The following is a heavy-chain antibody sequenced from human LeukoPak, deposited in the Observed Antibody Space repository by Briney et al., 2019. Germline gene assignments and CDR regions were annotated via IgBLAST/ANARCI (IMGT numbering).Heavy chain of an antibody. Sequence: GGSLRLSCAASGFTFSSYGMHWVRQAPGKGLEWVAVIWYDGSNKYYADSVKGRFTISRDNSKNTLYLQMNSLRAEDTAVYYCARERIGIAVARPLDYWGQGTLVTVSS. J-gene: IGHJ4*02. D-gene: IGHD6-19*01. CDR2: IWYDGSNK. V-gene: IGHV3-33*01. CDR1: GFTFSSYG. CDR3: ARERIGIAVARPLDY.